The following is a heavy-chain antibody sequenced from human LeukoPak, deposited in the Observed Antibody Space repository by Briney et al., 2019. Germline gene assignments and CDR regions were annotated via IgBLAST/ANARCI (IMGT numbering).Heavy chain of an antibody. CDR3: ARTPRTYYYYMDV. CDR2: IIPILGTA. J-gene: IGHJ6*03. D-gene: IGHD2-15*01. Sequence: ASVKVSCKASGGTFSTYAISWVRQAPGQGLEWMGGIIPILGTANYAQKFQGRVTITADESTSTAYMELSSLRSEDTAVYYCARTPRTYYYYMDVWGKGTTVTISS. CDR1: GGTFSTYA. V-gene: IGHV1-69*13.